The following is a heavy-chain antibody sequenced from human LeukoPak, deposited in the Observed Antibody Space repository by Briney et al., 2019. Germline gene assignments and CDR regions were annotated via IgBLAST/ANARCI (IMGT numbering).Heavy chain of an antibody. D-gene: IGHD3-22*01. J-gene: IGHJ4*02. CDR1: GFTFSSYA. CDR3: AKERAVTMIVVVITTGFDY. Sequence: SGGSLRLSCAASGFTFSSYAMSWVRQAPGKGLELVSAISGSGGSTYYADSVKGRFTISRDNSKNTLYLQMNSLRAEDTAVYYCAKERAVTMIVVVITTGFDYWGQGTLVTVSS. V-gene: IGHV3-23*01. CDR2: ISGSGGST.